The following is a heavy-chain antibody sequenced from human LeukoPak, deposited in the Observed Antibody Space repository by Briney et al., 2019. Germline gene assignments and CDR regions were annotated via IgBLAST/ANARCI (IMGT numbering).Heavy chain of an antibody. CDR1: GFTVSNNY. V-gene: IGHV3-53*01. CDR2: IYSGGST. J-gene: IGHJ4*02. D-gene: IGHD4-23*01. Sequence: GGSLRLSCAASGFTVSNNYMAWVRQAPGKGLEWVSLIYSGGSTYYADSVKGRFTISRDNAKNSLYLQMNSLRAEDTAVYYCARVTPDGYWGQGTLVTVSS. CDR3: ARVTPDGY.